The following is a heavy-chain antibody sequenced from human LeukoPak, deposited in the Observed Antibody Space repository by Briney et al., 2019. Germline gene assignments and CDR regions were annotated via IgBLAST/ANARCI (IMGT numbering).Heavy chain of an antibody. J-gene: IGHJ4*02. CDR3: ARDRVGATDYFDY. D-gene: IGHD1-26*01. Sequence: GGSLRLSCAASGFTFSSYWMHWVRQAPGKGLVWVSRINTDGSSTSYADSVKGRFTISRDNSKNTLYLQMNSLRAEDTAVYYCARDRVGATDYFDYWGQGTLVTVSS. CDR2: INTDGSST. CDR1: GFTFSSYW. V-gene: IGHV3-74*01.